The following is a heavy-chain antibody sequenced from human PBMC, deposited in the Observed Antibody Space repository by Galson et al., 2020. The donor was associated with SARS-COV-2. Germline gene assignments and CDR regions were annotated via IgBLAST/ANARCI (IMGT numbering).Heavy chain of an antibody. J-gene: IGHJ2*01. V-gene: IGHV4-38-2*01. CDR3: ARQGVTMIVVVTVPGWYFDL. CDR1: GYSISTTNY. CDR2: IHPTRRT. Sequence: SETLSPTCAVPGYSISTTNYWGWVRQPPGKWLEWIGSIHPTRRTYYNPSLKSRVTISVDTSKNQFTLRLDAVTAADTALYYCARQGVTMIVVVTVPGWYFDLWGRGTLVTVSS. D-gene: IGHD3-22*01.